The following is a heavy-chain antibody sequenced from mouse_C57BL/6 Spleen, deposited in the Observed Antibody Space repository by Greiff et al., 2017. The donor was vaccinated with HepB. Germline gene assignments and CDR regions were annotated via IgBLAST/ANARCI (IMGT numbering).Heavy chain of an antibody. D-gene: IGHD1-1*01. V-gene: IGHV1-82*01. Sequence: VQLQQSGPELVKPGASVKISCTASGYAFSSSWMNWVKQRPGKGLEWLGRIYPGDGDTNYNGKFKGKATLTADKSSSTAYMQLSSLTSEDSAVYFCARYYGSLHFDYWGQGTTLTVSS. CDR1: GYAFSSSW. CDR3: ARYYGSLHFDY. CDR2: IYPGDGDT. J-gene: IGHJ2*01.